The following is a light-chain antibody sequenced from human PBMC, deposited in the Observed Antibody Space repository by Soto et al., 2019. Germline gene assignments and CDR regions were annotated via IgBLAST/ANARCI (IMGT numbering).Light chain of an antibody. J-gene: IGKJ1*01. CDR3: QQYNTWPRT. CDR1: QSVSSD. Sequence: EIVMTQSPATLSVSPGERSTVSCMSSQSVSSDLAWYHQKPGQAPRLLIYGASTRATGIPARFSGSGSGTEFTLTINSLQSEDFAVYYCQQYNTWPRTFGQGTKVDIK. CDR2: GAS. V-gene: IGKV3-15*01.